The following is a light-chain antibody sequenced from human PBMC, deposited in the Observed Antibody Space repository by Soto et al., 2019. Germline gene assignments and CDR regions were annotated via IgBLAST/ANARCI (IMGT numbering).Light chain of an antibody. V-gene: IGKV3-11*01. CDR2: DAS. J-gene: IGKJ5*01. CDR1: QSVSSY. CDR3: QQRSNWPPIT. Sequence: EIVLTQSPATLSLSPGERATLSCRASQSVSSYLASYQQKSGQAPRLLIYDASNRATGIPARFSGSGSGTDFTLTISSLEPEDFAVYYCQQRSNWPPITFGQGTRLEIK.